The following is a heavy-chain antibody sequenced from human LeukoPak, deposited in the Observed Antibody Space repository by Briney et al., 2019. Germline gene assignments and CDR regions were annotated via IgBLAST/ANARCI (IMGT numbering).Heavy chain of an antibody. CDR2: ISRSSGYI. CDR1: GFTFSSYT. Sequence: PGGSLRLSCAASGFTFSSYTMNCVRQAPGQGLKWFSSISRSSGYIYDADSVKGRFSISRDIKNSSLSLQLNSLRAEDTAVYYCARGQWLVSHWYFDLWGRGTLVIVSS. D-gene: IGHD6-19*01. V-gene: IGHV3-21*01. J-gene: IGHJ2*01. CDR3: ARGQWLVSHWYFDL.